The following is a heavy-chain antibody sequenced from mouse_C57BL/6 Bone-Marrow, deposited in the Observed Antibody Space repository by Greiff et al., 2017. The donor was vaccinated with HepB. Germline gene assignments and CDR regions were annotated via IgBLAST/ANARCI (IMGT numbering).Heavy chain of an antibody. V-gene: IGHV1-69*01. CDR2: IDPSDSYT. CDR3: ARSIHWGFAY. CDR1: GYTFTSYW. D-gene: IGHD4-1*01. J-gene: IGHJ3*01. Sequence: QVQLKQPGAELVMPGASVKLSCKASGYTFTSYWMHWVKQRPGQGLEWIGEIDPSDSYTNYNQKFKGKSTLTVDKSSSTAYMQLSSLTSEDSAVYYCARSIHWGFAYWGQGTLVTVSA.